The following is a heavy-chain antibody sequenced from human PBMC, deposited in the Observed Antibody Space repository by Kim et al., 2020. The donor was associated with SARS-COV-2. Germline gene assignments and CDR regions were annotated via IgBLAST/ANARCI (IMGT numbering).Heavy chain of an antibody. CDR1: GYSFTSYW. CDR2: IYPGDSDT. Sequence: GESLKISCKGSGYSFTSYWIGWVRQMPGKGLEWMGIIYPGDSDTRYSPSFQGQVTISADKSISTAYLQWSSLKASDTAMYYCARIRQGAAAIRGGFDYWGQGTLVTVSS. V-gene: IGHV5-51*01. CDR3: ARIRQGAAAIRGGFDY. J-gene: IGHJ4*02. D-gene: IGHD6-25*01.